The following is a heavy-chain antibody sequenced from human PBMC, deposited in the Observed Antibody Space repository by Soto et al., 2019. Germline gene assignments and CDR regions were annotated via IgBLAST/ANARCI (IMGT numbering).Heavy chain of an antibody. D-gene: IGHD3-3*01. V-gene: IGHV4-39*01. Sequence: SDTLSLTCTVSGGSISSSSYYWGWIRQPPGKGLEWIGSIYYSGSTYYNPSLKSRVTISVDTSKNQFSLKLSSVTAADTAVYYCARHGHTIFGVVITYYYYYMDVWGKGTTVTVSS. CDR3: ARHGHTIFGVVITYYYYYMDV. J-gene: IGHJ6*03. CDR2: IYYSGST. CDR1: GGSISSSSYY.